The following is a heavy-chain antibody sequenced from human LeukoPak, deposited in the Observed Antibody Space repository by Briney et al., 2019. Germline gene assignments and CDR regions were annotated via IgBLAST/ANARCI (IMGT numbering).Heavy chain of an antibody. D-gene: IGHD4-11*01. CDR2: ISAYNGYT. V-gene: IGHV1-18*01. Sequence: EASVKASCKASGYTFTNYGVSWVRQAPGQGLEWMGWISAYNGYTNYAQKFQFRVTMTTDTSTSTAYMELRGLTSDDTAVYYCARDKAVTTERTQYFHHWGQGTLVTVSS. CDR1: GYTFTNYG. J-gene: IGHJ1*01. CDR3: ARDKAVTTERTQYFHH.